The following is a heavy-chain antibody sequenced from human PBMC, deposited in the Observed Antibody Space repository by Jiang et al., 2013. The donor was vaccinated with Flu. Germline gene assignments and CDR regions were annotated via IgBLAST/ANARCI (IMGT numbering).Heavy chain of an antibody. CDR3: ASHYSGYDSPRIGFDY. D-gene: IGHD5-12*01. J-gene: IGHJ4*02. Sequence: SGAEVKKPGSSVKVSCKASGGTFSSYAISWVRQAPGQGLEWMGGIIPIFGTANYAQKFQGRVTITADESTSTAYMELSSLRSEDTAVYYCASHYSGYDSPRIGFDYWGQGTLVTVSS. CDR2: IIPIFGTA. CDR1: GGTFSSYA. V-gene: IGHV1-69*01.